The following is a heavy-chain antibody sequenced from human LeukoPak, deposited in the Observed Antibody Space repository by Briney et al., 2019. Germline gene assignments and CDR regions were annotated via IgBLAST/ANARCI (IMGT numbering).Heavy chain of an antibody. J-gene: IGHJ6*03. CDR1: GFTFSSYA. CDR2: ISGSGGDT. CDR3: AKNRGAGSHYYYHMNV. D-gene: IGHD1-26*01. Sequence: PGGSLRLSCAASGFTFSSYAMSWVRQAPGKALEWVSTISGSGGDTYYADSVKGRFTISRDNSKNPLYLQLNSLRVEDTAVYYCAKNRGAGSHYYYHMNVWGKGTTVTVSS. V-gene: IGHV3-23*01.